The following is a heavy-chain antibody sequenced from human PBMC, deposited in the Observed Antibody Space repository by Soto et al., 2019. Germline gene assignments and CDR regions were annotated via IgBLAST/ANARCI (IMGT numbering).Heavy chain of an antibody. V-gene: IGHV3-66*01. CDR1: GFTVSSNY. J-gene: IGHJ4*02. Sequence: PGGSLRLSCAASGFTVSSNYMSWVRQAPGKGLEWVSVIYSGGSTYYADSVKGRFTISRDNSKNTLYLQMNSLRAEDTAVYYCARDLRAVAGTVFGWGQGTLVTVSS. CDR3: ARDLRAVAGTVFG. CDR2: IYSGGST. D-gene: IGHD6-19*01.